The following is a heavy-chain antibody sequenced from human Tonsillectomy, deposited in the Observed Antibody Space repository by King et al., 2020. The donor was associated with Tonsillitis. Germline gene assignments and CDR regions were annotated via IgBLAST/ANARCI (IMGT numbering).Heavy chain of an antibody. CDR1: GFTFSSYA. J-gene: IGHJ6*02. Sequence: VQLVESGGGVVQPGRSLRLSCAASGFTFSSYAMHWVRQAPGKGLEWVAVISYDGINKYYADSVKGRFTISRDISKNTLYLQMNSLRAEDTAVYYCARAHYSGSYYYYGMDVWGQGTTVTVSS. CDR2: ISYDGINK. CDR3: ARAHYSGSYYYYGMDV. V-gene: IGHV3-30*04. D-gene: IGHD1-26*01.